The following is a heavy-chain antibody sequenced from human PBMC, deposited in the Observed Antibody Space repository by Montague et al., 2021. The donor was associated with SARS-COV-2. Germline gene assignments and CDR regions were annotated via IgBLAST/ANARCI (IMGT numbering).Heavy chain of an antibody. Sequence: SETLSLTCTVAGGSISSGSYYWGWFRQPPGKGLEWIGNIHSSGTTYYKSRVTISVDTSKNQFSLKMTSVTAADTAVYYCARRLGGSGWRDYWGQGTLVTVSA. V-gene: IGHV4-39*01. CDR2: IHSSGTT. D-gene: IGHD6-25*01. CDR1: GGSISSGSYY. CDR3: ARRLGGSGWRDY. J-gene: IGHJ4*02.